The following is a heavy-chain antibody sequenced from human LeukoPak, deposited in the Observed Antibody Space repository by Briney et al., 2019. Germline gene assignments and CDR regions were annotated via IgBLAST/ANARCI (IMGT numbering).Heavy chain of an antibody. D-gene: IGHD6-13*01. J-gene: IGHJ3*02. CDR3: AKSARAAAGTGAFDI. V-gene: IGHV3-23*01. Sequence: GGSLRLSCAASGFTFSSYAMSWVRQAPGKGLEWVSSIIDGGGSTYYADSVKGHFTISRDNSKNTLYLQMNSLRAQDTAVYYCAKSARAAAGTGAFDIWGQGTMVTVSS. CDR2: IIDGGGST. CDR1: GFTFSSYA.